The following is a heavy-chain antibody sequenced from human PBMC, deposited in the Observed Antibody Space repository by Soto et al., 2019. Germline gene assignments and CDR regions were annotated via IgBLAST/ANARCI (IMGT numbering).Heavy chain of an antibody. V-gene: IGHV1-69*01. D-gene: IGHD2-2*01. Sequence: QVQLVQSGAEVKKPGSSVKVSCKASGGTFSSYAISWVRQAPGQGLEWMGGIIPIFGTANYAQKFQGRVTITADEPASTDYRERSSQRSKETAVYYWASVHRIGSSPRGYVGFAPWGEGPLVPVSS. J-gene: IGHJ5*02. CDR1: GGTFSSYA. CDR2: IIPIFGTA. CDR3: ASVHRIGSSPRGYVGFAP.